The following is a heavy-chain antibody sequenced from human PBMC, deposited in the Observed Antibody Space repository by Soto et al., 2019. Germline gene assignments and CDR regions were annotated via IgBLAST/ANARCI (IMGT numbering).Heavy chain of an antibody. Sequence: GASVKVSCKASGGTFSSYAISWVRQAPGQGLEWMGGIIPIFGTANYAQKFQGRVTITADKSTSTAYMELSSLRSEDTAVYYCARDPLWSHYDSSGLPSDYWGQGTLVTVSS. CDR2: IIPIFGTA. V-gene: IGHV1-69*06. CDR1: GGTFSSYA. D-gene: IGHD3-22*01. CDR3: ARDPLWSHYDSSGLPSDY. J-gene: IGHJ4*02.